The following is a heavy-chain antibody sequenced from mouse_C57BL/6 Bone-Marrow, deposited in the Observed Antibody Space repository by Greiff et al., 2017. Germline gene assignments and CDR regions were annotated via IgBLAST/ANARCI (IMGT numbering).Heavy chain of an antibody. J-gene: IGHJ4*01. CDR2: INPNNGGT. V-gene: IGHV1-26*01. Sequence: EVQLQQSGPELVKPGASVKISCKASGYTFTDYYMNWVKQSHGKSLEWIGDINPNNGGTSYNQKFKGKATLPVDKSSSTAYMELRSLTSEDSAVYYCALLLLRYYYAMDYWGQGTSVTVSS. D-gene: IGHD1-1*01. CDR3: ALLLLRYYYAMDY. CDR1: GYTFTDYY.